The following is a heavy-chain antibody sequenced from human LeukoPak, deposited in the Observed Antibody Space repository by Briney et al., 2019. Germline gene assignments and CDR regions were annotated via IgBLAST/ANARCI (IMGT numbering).Heavy chain of an antibody. CDR2: ISGYNGNT. Sequence: GASVKVSCKASGYRFTSYGISWVRQAPGQGLEWMGWISGYNGNTNYEQKLQGRVTMTTDTSTSTAYMELRSLRSDDTAVYYCARASRVYYDSSGYYPKDDAFDIWGQGTMVTVSA. CDR3: ARASRVYYDSSGYYPKDDAFDI. CDR1: GYRFTSYG. D-gene: IGHD3-22*01. J-gene: IGHJ3*02. V-gene: IGHV1-18*01.